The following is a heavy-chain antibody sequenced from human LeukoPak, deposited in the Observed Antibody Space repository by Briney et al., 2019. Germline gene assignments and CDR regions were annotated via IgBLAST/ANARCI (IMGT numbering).Heavy chain of an antibody. J-gene: IGHJ4*02. CDR3: ARGPAIGIDF. CDR2: IIPNSGAT. D-gene: IGHD5-18*01. CDR1: GYTFTDYF. V-gene: IGHV1-2*02. Sequence: SVKVSCKASGYTFTDYFLHWVREAPGQGLEWMGWIIPNSGATNYPRKFQGRVTMTRDTSISAAYLDLGSLTSDDTAMYYCARGPAIGIDFWGQGTLVTVSS.